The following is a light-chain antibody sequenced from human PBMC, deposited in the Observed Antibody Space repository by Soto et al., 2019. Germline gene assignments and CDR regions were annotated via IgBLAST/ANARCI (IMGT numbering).Light chain of an antibody. CDR1: SSDVGGYNY. CDR2: EVS. V-gene: IGLV2-14*01. Sequence: QSALTQPASVSGSPGQSITISCTGTSSDVGGYNYVSWYQQHPGKAPQLMIYEVSNRPSGVSNRFSGSKSGNTASLTISGLQAEDEADYYCSSYTSSSTHVVFGGGTQLTVL. CDR3: SSYTSSSTHVV. J-gene: IGLJ2*01.